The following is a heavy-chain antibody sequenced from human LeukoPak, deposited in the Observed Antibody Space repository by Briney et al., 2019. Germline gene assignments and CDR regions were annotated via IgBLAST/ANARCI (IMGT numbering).Heavy chain of an antibody. D-gene: IGHD4-11*01. J-gene: IGHJ4*02. V-gene: IGHV3-9*01. CDR3: AKSSMTTDYFDY. CDR2: ISWNRGSI. Sequence: GRSLRLSCAASGFTFDDYAMHWVRQAPGKGLEWVSGISWNRGSIGYADSVKGRFTISRDNAKNSLYLQMNSLRAEDTALYYCAKSSMTTDYFDYWGQGTLVTVSS. CDR1: GFTFDDYA.